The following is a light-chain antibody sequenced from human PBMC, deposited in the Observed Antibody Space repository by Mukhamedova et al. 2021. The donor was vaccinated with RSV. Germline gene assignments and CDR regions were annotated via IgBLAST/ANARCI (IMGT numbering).Light chain of an antibody. Sequence: SVGDRVTITCRASQGRGHHLAWYQQTPGKAPKVLIYDTSTLQSGVPSRFSGSGSGTEFTLTISSLQPEDFATYYCQQFNNYPLT. J-gene: IGKJ4*01. CDR1: QGRGHH. V-gene: IGKV1-9*01. CDR2: DTS. CDR3: QQFNNYPLT.